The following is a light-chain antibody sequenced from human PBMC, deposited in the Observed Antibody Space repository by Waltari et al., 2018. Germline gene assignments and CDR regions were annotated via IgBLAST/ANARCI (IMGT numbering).Light chain of an antibody. J-gene: IGKJ4*01. CDR2: GAS. CDR3: QQYDGSVVT. CDR1: QIITGRW. V-gene: IGKV3-20*01. Sequence: EIVLTQSPGTLSLSPGEIVILSCRASQIITGRWLTWYRQKPGQAPRLLIYGASTRAPGIPDRFSGGGSGADFTLTISRLEPEDSAVYYCQQYDGSVVTFGGGTKVEIK.